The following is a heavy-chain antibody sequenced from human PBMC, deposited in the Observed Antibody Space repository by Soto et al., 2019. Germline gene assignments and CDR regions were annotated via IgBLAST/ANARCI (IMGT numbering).Heavy chain of an antibody. J-gene: IGHJ3*02. CDR1: GYSFTSYW. CDR2: IYPGDSDT. D-gene: IGHD5-12*01. Sequence: PGESLKISCKGSGYSFTSYWIGWVRQMPGKGLEWMGIIYPGDSDTRYSPSFQGQVTNSADKSISTAYLQWSSLKASDTAMYYCARPWDGYKDAFDIWGQGTMVTVSS. CDR3: ARPWDGYKDAFDI. V-gene: IGHV5-51*01.